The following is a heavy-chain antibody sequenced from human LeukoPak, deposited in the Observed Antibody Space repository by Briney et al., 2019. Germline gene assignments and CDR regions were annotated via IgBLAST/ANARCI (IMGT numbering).Heavy chain of an antibody. D-gene: IGHD3-10*01. CDR2: ISAYNGNT. Sequence: ASVKVSCKASGYTFTSYGISWVRQAPEQGLEWMGWISAYNGNTNYAQKLQGRVTMTTDTSTSTAYMELRSLRSDDTAVYYCARGGIYYYGSGSYVYAFDIWGQGTMVTVSS. CDR1: GYTFTSYG. CDR3: ARGGIYYYGSGSYVYAFDI. J-gene: IGHJ3*02. V-gene: IGHV1-18*01.